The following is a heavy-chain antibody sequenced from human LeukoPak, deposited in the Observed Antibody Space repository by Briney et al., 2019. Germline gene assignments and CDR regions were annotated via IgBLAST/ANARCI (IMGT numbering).Heavy chain of an antibody. CDR1: GFTFSSYS. V-gene: IGHV3-21*01. D-gene: IGHD3-22*01. CDR3: ARASATYHYDSSGTRGDAFDI. Sequence: GGSLRLSCAASGFTFSSYSMNWVRQAPGKGLEWVSSISSSSSYIYYADSVKGRFTISRDDAKNSLYLQMNSLRAEDTAVYYCARASATYHYDSSGTRGDAFDIWGQGTMVTVSS. J-gene: IGHJ3*02. CDR2: ISSSSSYI.